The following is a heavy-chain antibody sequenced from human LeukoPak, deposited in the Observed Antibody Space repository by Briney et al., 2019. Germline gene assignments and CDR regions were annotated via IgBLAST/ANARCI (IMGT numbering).Heavy chain of an antibody. CDR2: IYSAGDT. CDR3: ARGYSSTLFDY. Sequence: GGSLRLSCAASGFTVSSNYMSWVRQAPGKGLEWVSVIYSAGDTSYADSVKGRFTISRDNSKNTLYLQMDSLRAEDTAVYYCARGYSSTLFDYWGQGTLVTVSS. V-gene: IGHV3-53*01. J-gene: IGHJ4*02. D-gene: IGHD2-2*01. CDR1: GFTVSSNY.